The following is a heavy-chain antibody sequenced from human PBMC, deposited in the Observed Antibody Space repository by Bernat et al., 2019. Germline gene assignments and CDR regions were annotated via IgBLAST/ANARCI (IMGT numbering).Heavy chain of an antibody. Sequence: EVQLVESGGGLVKPGGSLRLSCAASGFTFSSYWMSWVRQAPGKGLEWVANIKQDGSEKYYVDSVKGRFTISRDNAKNSLYLQMNSLTAEDTAVYYCARRFDYGDYLSPFDYWGQGTLVTVSS. V-gene: IGHV3-7*01. J-gene: IGHJ4*02. D-gene: IGHD4-17*01. CDR2: IKQDGSEK. CDR3: ARRFDYGDYLSPFDY. CDR1: GFTFSSYW.